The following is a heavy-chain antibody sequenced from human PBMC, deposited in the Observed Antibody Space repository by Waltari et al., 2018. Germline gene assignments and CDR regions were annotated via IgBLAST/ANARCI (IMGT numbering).Heavy chain of an antibody. CDR2: IYYSGST. V-gene: IGHV4-59*11. D-gene: IGHD5-12*01. CDR3: AREGLGSYPLGAFDI. J-gene: IGHJ3*02. CDR1: GGSISSHY. Sequence: QVQLQESGPGLVKPSETLSLTCTVSGGSISSHYWSWIRQPPGKGLEWIGYIYYSGSTTYNPSLKSRVTISVDTSKNQFSLKLSSVTAADTAVYYCAREGLGSYPLGAFDIWGQGTMVTVSS.